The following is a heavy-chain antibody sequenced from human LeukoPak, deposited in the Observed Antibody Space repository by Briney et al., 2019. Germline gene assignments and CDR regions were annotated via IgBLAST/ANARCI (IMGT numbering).Heavy chain of an antibody. CDR1: GGTFSSYA. D-gene: IGHD2-2*01. Sequence: SVKASCKASGGTFSSYAISWVRQAPGQGLEWMGGIIPIFGTANYAQKFQGRVTITADESTSTAYMELSSLRSEDTAVYYCARPADYCSSTSCYLSGCGMDVWGQGTTVTVSS. V-gene: IGHV1-69*13. CDR2: IIPIFGTA. J-gene: IGHJ6*02. CDR3: ARPADYCSSTSCYLSGCGMDV.